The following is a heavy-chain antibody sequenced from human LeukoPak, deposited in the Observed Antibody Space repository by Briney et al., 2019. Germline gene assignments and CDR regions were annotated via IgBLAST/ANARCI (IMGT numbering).Heavy chain of an antibody. D-gene: IGHD3-10*01. CDR3: ARRGGAYFDC. V-gene: IGHV4-4*07. Sequence: SETLSLTCTVSGGSISSYYWSWIRQPAGKGLEWIGRIYTSGNTNYNPSLKSRVTMSVDTSKNQFSLNLNSMTAADTAVYYCARRGGAYFDCWGQGTLVTVSS. J-gene: IGHJ4*02. CDR1: GGSISSYY. CDR2: IYTSGNT.